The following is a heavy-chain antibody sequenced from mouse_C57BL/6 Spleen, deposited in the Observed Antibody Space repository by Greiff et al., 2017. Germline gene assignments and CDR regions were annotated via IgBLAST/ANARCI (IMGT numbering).Heavy chain of an antibody. J-gene: IGHJ2*01. CDR2: IYPGSGNT. V-gene: IGHV1-76*01. D-gene: IGHD3-1*01. CDR1: GYTFTDYY. Sequence: VQLQQSGAELVRPGASVKLSCKASGYTFTDYYINWVKQRPGQGLEWIARIYPGSGNTYYNEKFKGKATLTAEKSSSTAYMQLSSLTSEDSAVYFCAREVLGRGSGYLDYWGQGTTLTVSS. CDR3: AREVLGRGSGYLDY.